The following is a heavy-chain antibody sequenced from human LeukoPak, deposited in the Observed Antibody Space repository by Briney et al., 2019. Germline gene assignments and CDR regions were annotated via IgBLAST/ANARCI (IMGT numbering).Heavy chain of an antibody. D-gene: IGHD2-2*01. Sequence: SETLSLTCAVSGGSICSSNWWSWVRQPPGKGLEWIGEIYHSGSTNYNPSLKSRVTISVDKSKNQFSLKLSSVTAADTAVYYCARDTGYCSSTSCYSLFDYWGQGTLVTVSS. V-gene: IGHV4-4*02. J-gene: IGHJ4*02. CDR2: IYHSGST. CDR1: GGSICSSNW. CDR3: ARDTGYCSSTSCYSLFDY.